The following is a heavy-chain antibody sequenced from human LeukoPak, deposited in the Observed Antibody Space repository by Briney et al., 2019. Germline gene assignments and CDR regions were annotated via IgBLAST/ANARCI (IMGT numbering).Heavy chain of an antibody. V-gene: IGHV4-38-2*02. CDR1: GYSISSGHY. CDR2: IYHSGST. CDR3: ARNRVVGAPNFDY. J-gene: IGHJ4*02. Sequence: SETLSLTCTVSGYSISSGHYWGWIRQPPGKGLEWIGSIYHSGSTYYNPSLKSRVTISVDTSKNQFSLKLNSVTAADTAVYYCARNRVVGAPNFDYWGQGTLVTVFS. D-gene: IGHD1-26*01.